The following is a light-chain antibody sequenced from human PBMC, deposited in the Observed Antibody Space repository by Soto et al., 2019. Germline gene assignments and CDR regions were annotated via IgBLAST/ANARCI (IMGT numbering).Light chain of an antibody. CDR3: QQYNTFSPT. J-gene: IGKJ1*01. CDR1: QSISTW. Sequence: DIQLTRSPSTLSAVVGGRVTITCRASQSISTWLAWYQQKPGKAPKSLIYKASSLESGVPSRFSGSGSGTEFPLTISSLQPDDFATYYCQQYNTFSPTFGQGTKVDIK. V-gene: IGKV1-5*03. CDR2: KAS.